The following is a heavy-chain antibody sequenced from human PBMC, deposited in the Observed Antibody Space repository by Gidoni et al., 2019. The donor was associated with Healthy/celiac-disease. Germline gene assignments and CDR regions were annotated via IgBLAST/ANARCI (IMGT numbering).Heavy chain of an antibody. CDR3: ARADYGDYGGMDV. Sequence: IWVRQAPGQGLVLMEWISAYNGNTNYAHKLQCRVTMSTDTSTSTAYMELRSLGSDDTAVYYCARADYGDYGGMDVWGKGTTVTVSS. J-gene: IGHJ6*04. D-gene: IGHD4-17*01. V-gene: IGHV1-18*01. CDR2: ISAYNGNT.